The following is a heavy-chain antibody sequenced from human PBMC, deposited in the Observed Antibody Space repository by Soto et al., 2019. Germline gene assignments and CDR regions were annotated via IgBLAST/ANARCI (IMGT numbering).Heavy chain of an antibody. Sequence: EVQLLESGGGLVQPGGSLRLSCAAAGFTFSIYAMSWVRQAPGKRLEWVSAISGSGGSTYYADSVKGRFTISRDNSKNTLYLQMNSLRADDTAAYYCAKATRGGAATLIRDYWGQGTLVTVSS. J-gene: IGHJ4*02. V-gene: IGHV3-23*01. CDR2: ISGSGGST. CDR1: GFTFSIYA. CDR3: AKATRGGAATLIRDY. D-gene: IGHD6-13*01.